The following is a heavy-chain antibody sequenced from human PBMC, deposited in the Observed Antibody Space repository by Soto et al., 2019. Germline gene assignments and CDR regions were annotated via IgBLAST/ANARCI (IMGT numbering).Heavy chain of an antibody. V-gene: IGHV3-7*01. CDR3: ELVPVTVN. Sequence: GGSLRLSCATSGVTLSGYYISWVRQAPGKGLEWVGNIKGGGSNRHYVVSVRGRFTISRDNAENLIYLQMNNLSVEDTAMYYCELVPVTVNGGQGTQVTVSS. J-gene: IGHJ4*02. CDR2: IKGGGSNR. CDR1: GVTLSGYY. D-gene: IGHD1-26*01.